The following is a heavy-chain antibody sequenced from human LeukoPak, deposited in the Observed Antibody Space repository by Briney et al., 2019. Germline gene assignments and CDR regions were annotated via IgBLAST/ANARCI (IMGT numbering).Heavy chain of an antibody. V-gene: IGHV1-46*01. CDR1: AXIXTRYH. Sequence: ASVKVSCKASAXIXTRYHIHXVRXXXGXGXEWMGIINRSGGGTSYAQKLQGRVTITADKSPSTAYMELSRLRSEDTAVYYCXRETTVVTLNWFDPWGQGTLVTVSS. CDR3: XRETTVVTLNWFDP. D-gene: IGHD4-23*01. J-gene: IGHJ5*02. CDR2: INRSGGGT.